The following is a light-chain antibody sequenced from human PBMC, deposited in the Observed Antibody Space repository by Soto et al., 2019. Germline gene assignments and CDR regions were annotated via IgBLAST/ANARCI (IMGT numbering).Light chain of an antibody. J-gene: IGKJ3*01. CDR1: QSISNY. CDR3: QQRSNWPPFT. V-gene: IGKV3-11*01. Sequence: EIVLTQSPATLSLSPGARDPLSCRASQSISNYLAWYQHNPGQAPRLLIYDASNRATATPPRFSGSGSGTDFTLTISSLEPEDFAVYYCQQRSNWPPFTFGPGTKVDIK. CDR2: DAS.